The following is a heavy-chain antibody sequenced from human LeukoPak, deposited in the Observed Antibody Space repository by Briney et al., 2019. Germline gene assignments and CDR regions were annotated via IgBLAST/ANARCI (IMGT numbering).Heavy chain of an antibody. D-gene: IGHD6-13*01. Sequence: SETLSLTCTASGGSISGYYWSWIRQPPGKGLEWIGYIYYTGSTNYNPSLKSRVTISVDTSKNQFSLKLSSVTAADTAVHYCARHYSSTWPNYYMDVWGKGTTVTVSS. CDR3: ARHYSSTWPNYYMDV. CDR1: GGSISGYY. V-gene: IGHV4-59*08. CDR2: IYYTGST. J-gene: IGHJ6*03.